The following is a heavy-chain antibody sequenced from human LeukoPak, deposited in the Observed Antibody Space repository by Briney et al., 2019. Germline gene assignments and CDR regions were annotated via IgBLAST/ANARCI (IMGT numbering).Heavy chain of an antibody. D-gene: IGHD6-13*01. J-gene: IGHJ4*02. CDR2: IRSKAYGGTT. Sequence: GGSLRLSCTASGFTFGDYAMSWFRQAPGKGLEWVGFIRSKAYGGTTEYAASVKGRFTISRDDSKSIAYLQMNSLKTEDTAVYYCAKDRIAAAGIMDYWGQGTLVTVSS. CDR1: GFTFGDYA. CDR3: AKDRIAAAGIMDY. V-gene: IGHV3-49*03.